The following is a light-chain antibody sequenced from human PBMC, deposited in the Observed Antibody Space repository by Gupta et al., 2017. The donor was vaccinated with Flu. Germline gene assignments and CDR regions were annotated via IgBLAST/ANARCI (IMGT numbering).Light chain of an antibody. CDR3: QQYKSWPPCT. CDR1: QSVGSG. CDR2: GAS. J-gene: IGKJ2*02. Sequence: EIVMPQSPATLSASPGERATISCRASQSVGSGLAWYQQKPGLAPRLLIYGASTRATDIPARFTGSGSGTEFTLTISSLLSEDSAVYYCQQYKSWPPCTFGQGTKLEIK. V-gene: IGKV3-15*01.